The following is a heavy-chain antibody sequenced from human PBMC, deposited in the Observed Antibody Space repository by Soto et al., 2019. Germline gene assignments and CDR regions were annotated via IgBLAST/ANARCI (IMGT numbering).Heavy chain of an antibody. Sequence: SAPLSLTCTVSGGSISSYYWSWIRQTPGKGLEWIGYIYYSGSTNYNPSLKSRVTISVDTSKNQFSLKLSSVTAADSAVYYCARDRSSGWYRDFDYWGQGTLVTVS. V-gene: IGHV4-59*01. D-gene: IGHD6-19*01. J-gene: IGHJ4*02. CDR2: IYYSGST. CDR3: ARDRSSGWYRDFDY. CDR1: GGSISSYY.